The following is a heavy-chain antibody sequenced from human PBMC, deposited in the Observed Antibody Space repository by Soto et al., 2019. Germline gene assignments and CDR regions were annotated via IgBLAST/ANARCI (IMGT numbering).Heavy chain of an antibody. D-gene: IGHD3-9*01. J-gene: IGHJ4*02. V-gene: IGHV1-18*01. CDR2: ISAYNGNT. Sequence: ASVKVSCKASGYTFTSYAMNWVRQAPGQGLEWMGWISAYNGNTNYAQKLQGRVTMTTDTSTSTAYMELRSLRSDDTAVYYCARDTYYDILTPHYWGQGTLVTVSS. CDR3: ARDTYYDILTPHY. CDR1: GYTFTSYA.